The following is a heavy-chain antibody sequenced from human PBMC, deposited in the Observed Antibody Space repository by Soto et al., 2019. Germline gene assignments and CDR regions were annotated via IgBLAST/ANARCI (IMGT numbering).Heavy chain of an antibody. CDR2: ISYDGTYK. V-gene: IGHV3-30*18. D-gene: IGHD6-25*01. CDR3: AKDMFRSGPDLVNYYAMDV. Sequence: GGSLRLSCATSGFSFGHYGMQWVRQAPGKGLEWVAIISYDGTYKKYADSVKGRFTVSRDYSKNTVYLEMNRLRADDTAVYLGAKDMFRSGPDLVNYYAMDVWGQGTTVTVSS. CDR1: GFSFGHYG. J-gene: IGHJ6*02.